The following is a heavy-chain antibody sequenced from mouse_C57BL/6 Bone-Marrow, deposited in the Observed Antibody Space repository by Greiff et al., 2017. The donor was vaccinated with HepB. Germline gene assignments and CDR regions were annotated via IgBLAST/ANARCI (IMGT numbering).Heavy chain of an antibody. D-gene: IGHD1-1*01. Sequence: VQLQQSGAELVRPGASVKLSCTASGFNIKDDYMHWVKQRPEQGLEWIGWIDPENGDTEYASKFQGKATITADTSSNTAYLQLSSLTSEDTAVYYCTTFITTVVAKPSYWYFDVWGTGTTVTVSS. J-gene: IGHJ1*03. CDR2: IDPENGDT. CDR3: TTFITTVVAKPSYWYFDV. CDR1: GFNIKDDY. V-gene: IGHV14-4*01.